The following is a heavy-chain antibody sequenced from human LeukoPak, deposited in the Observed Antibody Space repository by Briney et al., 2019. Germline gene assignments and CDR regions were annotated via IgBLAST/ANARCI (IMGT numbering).Heavy chain of an antibody. D-gene: IGHD3-22*01. J-gene: IGHJ4*02. V-gene: IGHV3-30*18. CDR1: GFTFSSYG. Sequence: GRSLRLSCAASGFTFSSYGMHWVRQAPGKGLEWVAVISYDGSNKYYADSAKGRFTISRDNSKNTLYLQMNSLRAEDTAVYYCAKELLYDSSGYYYFDYWGQGTLVTVSS. CDR2: ISYDGSNK. CDR3: AKELLYDSSGYYYFDY.